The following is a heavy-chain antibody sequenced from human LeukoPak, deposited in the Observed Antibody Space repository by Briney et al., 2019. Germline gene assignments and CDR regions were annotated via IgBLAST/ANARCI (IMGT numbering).Heavy chain of an antibody. CDR1: GFPISSYW. Sequence: TGGSLRLSCAASGFPISSYWMSWVRQVPGKGLESVAHIKHDSSETYSVDTVRGRFIISRDNAKNSLYLQMNSLRVEDAADYHCARGPTDFDASDIWGHGTLVTVSS. CDR3: ARGPTDFDASDI. CDR2: IKHDSSET. J-gene: IGHJ3*02. V-gene: IGHV3-7*01.